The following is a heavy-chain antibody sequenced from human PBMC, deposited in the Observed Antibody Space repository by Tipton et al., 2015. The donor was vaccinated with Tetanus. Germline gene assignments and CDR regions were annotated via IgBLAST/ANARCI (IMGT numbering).Heavy chain of an antibody. Sequence: SLRLSCAASGFTFDDYAMHWVRQAPGKGLEWVSGISWNSGSIGYADSVKGRFTISRDNAKNSLYLQMNSLRAEDTALYYCAKDGGWGSLSFWMPLHPWGQAALVTFS. CDR2: ISWNSGSI. J-gene: IGHJ5*02. CDR1: GFTFDDYA. V-gene: IGHV3-9*01. CDR3: AKDGGWGSLSFWMPLHP. D-gene: IGHD6-6*01.